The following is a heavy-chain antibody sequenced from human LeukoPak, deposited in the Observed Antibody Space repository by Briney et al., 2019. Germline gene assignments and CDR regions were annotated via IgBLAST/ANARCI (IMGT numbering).Heavy chain of an antibody. D-gene: IGHD3-16*01. Sequence: SQTLSLTCTVSGGSISSGGYYWSWIRQPPGKGLEWIGYIYHSGSTYYNPSLKSRVTISVDRSKNQFSLKLSSVTAADTAVYCRARGYGNFDYWGQGTLVTVSS. CDR3: ARGYGNFDY. CDR1: GGSISSGGYY. CDR2: IYHSGST. J-gene: IGHJ4*02. V-gene: IGHV4-30-2*01.